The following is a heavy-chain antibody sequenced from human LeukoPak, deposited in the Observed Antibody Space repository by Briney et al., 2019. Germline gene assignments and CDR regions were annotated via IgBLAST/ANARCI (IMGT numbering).Heavy chain of an antibody. CDR2: IYYSGSA. CDR1: GGSISSYY. Sequence: SETLSLTCTVSGGSISSYYWSWIRQPPGKGLEWIGDIYYSGSANYNPSLKSRVTISVDTSKNQFSLKLSYVTAADTAVYYCAREVYGEYAFDIWGQGTMVTVSS. V-gene: IGHV4-59*01. CDR3: AREVYGEYAFDI. J-gene: IGHJ3*02. D-gene: IGHD4-17*01.